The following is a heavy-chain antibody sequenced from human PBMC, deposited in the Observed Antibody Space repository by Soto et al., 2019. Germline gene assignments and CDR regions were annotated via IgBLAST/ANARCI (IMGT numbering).Heavy chain of an antibody. D-gene: IGHD6-19*01. J-gene: IGHJ6*02. CDR1: GFTFSNAW. V-gene: IGHV3-15*07. CDR2: IKSQTDGGTT. CDR3: TTHDEAAAVAGTPSDYYYDGMDV. Sequence: EVQLVESGGGLVKPGGSLRLSCAASGFTFSNAWMNWVRQAPGKGLEWVGRIKSQTDGGTTDHAAPVKDRFTISRDDSKNTLYLQMNSLKTEDTGVYYCTTHDEAAAVAGTPSDYYYDGMDVWGQGTTVTVSS.